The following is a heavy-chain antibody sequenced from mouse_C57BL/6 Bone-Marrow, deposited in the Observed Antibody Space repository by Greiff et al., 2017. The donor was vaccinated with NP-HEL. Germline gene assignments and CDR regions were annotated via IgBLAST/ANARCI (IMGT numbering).Heavy chain of an antibody. J-gene: IGHJ1*03. CDR2: ISYSGST. Sequence: EVHLVESGPGLAKPSQTLSLTCSVTGYSITSDYWNWIRKFPGNKLEYMGYISYSGSTYYNPSLKSRISITRDTSKNQYYLQLNSVTTEDTATYYCARYYGSPYWYFDVWGTGTTVTVSS. D-gene: IGHD1-1*01. CDR3: ARYYGSPYWYFDV. CDR1: GYSITSDY. V-gene: IGHV3-8*01.